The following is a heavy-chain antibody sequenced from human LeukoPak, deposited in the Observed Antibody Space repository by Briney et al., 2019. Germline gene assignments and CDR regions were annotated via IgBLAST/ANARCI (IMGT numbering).Heavy chain of an antibody. D-gene: IGHD2-15*01. CDR3: ATSGSCSH. CDR1: GFTFSSYS. V-gene: IGHV3-21*01. Sequence: GGSLSLSCASSGFTFSSYSMNWVRQAPGKGLEWVSSISSSSSYIYYADSVKGRFTISRDNAKNSLYLQMNSLRAEDTAVYYCATSGSCSHWGQGTLVTVSS. J-gene: IGHJ4*02. CDR2: ISSSSSYI.